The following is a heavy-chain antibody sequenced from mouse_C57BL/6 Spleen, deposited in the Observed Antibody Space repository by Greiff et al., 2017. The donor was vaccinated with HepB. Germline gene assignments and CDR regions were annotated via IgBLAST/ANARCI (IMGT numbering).Heavy chain of an antibody. V-gene: IGHV3-6*01. Sequence: VQLKESGPGLVKPSQSLSLTCSVTGYSITSGYYWNWIRQFPGNKLEWMGYISYDGSNNYNPSLKNRISITRDTSKNQFFLKLNSVTTEDTATYYCASFITTVVGYFDVWGTGTTVTVSS. J-gene: IGHJ1*03. CDR3: ASFITTVVGYFDV. CDR2: ISYDGSN. CDR1: GYSITSGYY. D-gene: IGHD1-1*01.